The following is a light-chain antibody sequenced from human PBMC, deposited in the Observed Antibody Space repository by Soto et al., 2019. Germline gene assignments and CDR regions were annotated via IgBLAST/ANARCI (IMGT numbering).Light chain of an antibody. J-gene: IGLJ3*02. CDR1: SSNIGSNY. Sequence: QSVLTQPPSTSGTPGQRVTISCSGSSSNIGSNYVYWYQQLPGTAPKLLMYRNNQRPSGVPARFSGSNSGTSASLAISGLRSEDEADYYCAAWDASLSDGVFGGGNKLTVL. CDR2: RNN. V-gene: IGLV1-47*01. CDR3: AAWDASLSDGV.